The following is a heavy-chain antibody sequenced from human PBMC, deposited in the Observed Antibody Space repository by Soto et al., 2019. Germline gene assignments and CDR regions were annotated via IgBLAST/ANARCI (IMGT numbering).Heavy chain of an antibody. D-gene: IGHD6-19*01. CDR2: IIPILGIA. V-gene: IGHV1-69*02. J-gene: IGHJ6*02. Sequence: QVQLVQSGAEVKKPGSSVKVSCKASGGTFSSYTISWVRQAPGQGLEWMGRIIPILGIANYAQKFQGRVTITADKSTSTAYMELSSLRSEDTAVYYCARGGEYSSGWYGTNYYYGMDVWGQGTTVTVSS. CDR3: ARGGEYSSGWYGTNYYYGMDV. CDR1: GGTFSSYT.